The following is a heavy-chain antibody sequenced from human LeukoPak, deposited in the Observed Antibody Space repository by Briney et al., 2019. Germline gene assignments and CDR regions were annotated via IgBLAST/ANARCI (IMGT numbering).Heavy chain of an antibody. V-gene: IGHV3-23*01. CDR2: ISGSGGST. J-gene: IGHJ1*01. D-gene: IGHD3-22*01. CDR1: GFTFSSYA. Sequence: PGGSLRLSCAASGFTFSSYAMSWVRQAPGKGLEWVSAISGSGGSTYYADSVKGRFTISRDNSKNTLYLQMNSLRAEDTAVYYCATTYASSGYLRVGAKYVQHWGQGTLVTVSS. CDR3: ATTYASSGYLRVGAKYVQH.